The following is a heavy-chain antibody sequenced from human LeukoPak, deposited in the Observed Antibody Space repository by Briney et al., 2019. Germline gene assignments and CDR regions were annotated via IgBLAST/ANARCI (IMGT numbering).Heavy chain of an antibody. CDR2: INPSGGST. CDR3: ARPGIFLVGAYDY. J-gene: IGHJ4*02. Sequence: ASVKVSCKASGYTFTSYYMHWVRQAPGQGLEWMGIINPSGGSTSYAQKFQGRVTITRDTSASTAYMELSSLRSEDTAVYYCARPGIFLVGAYDYWGQGTLVTVSS. CDR1: GYTFTSYY. V-gene: IGHV1-46*01. D-gene: IGHD1-26*01.